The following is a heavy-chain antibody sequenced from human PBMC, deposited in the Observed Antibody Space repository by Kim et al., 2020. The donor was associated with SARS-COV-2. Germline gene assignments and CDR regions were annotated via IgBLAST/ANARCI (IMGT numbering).Heavy chain of an antibody. Sequence: SETLSLTCTVSGGPISSFYWSWIRQPPGKGLEWVGYIHYSGSTNYNPSLKSRVTISVDTSKNQFSLKLTSVTAADPAVYYCARAGYYYASSGYKWFDPWGQGTLVTVSS. D-gene: IGHD3-22*01. V-gene: IGHV4-59*01. CDR2: IHYSGST. J-gene: IGHJ5*02. CDR3: ARAGYYYASSGYKWFDP. CDR1: GGPISSFY.